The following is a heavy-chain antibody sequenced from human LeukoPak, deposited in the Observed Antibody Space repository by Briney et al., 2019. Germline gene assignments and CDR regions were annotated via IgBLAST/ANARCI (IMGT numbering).Heavy chain of an antibody. V-gene: IGHV3-21*01. CDR2: ISSSSSYI. Sequence: PGGSLRLSCAASGFTFSSYSMNWVRQAPGKGLEWVLSISSSSSYIYYADSVKGRFTISRDNAKNSLYLQMNSLRAEDTAVYYCARDRAVRGVFDYWGQGTLVTVSS. J-gene: IGHJ4*02. CDR3: ARDRAVRGVFDY. D-gene: IGHD3-10*01. CDR1: GFTFSSYS.